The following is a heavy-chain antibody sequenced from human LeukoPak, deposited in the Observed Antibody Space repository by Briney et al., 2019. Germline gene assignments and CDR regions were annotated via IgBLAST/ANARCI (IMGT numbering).Heavy chain of an antibody. J-gene: IGHJ4*02. CDR3: ARKIGFSSSWYYGRHYFDY. D-gene: IGHD6-13*01. CDR1: GFTFANYW. Sequence: SGGSLRLSCAASGFTFANYWMTWVRQAPGKGLEWVSAISGSGGSTYYADSVKGRFTISRDNSKNTLYLQMNSLRAEDTAVYYCARKIGFSSSWYYGRHYFDYWGQGTLVTVSS. V-gene: IGHV3-23*01. CDR2: ISGSGGST.